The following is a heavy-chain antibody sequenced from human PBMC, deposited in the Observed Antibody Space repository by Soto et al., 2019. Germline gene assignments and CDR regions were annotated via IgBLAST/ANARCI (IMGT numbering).Heavy chain of an antibody. J-gene: IGHJ4*02. CDR2: INHSGST. CDR1: GGSFSGYY. D-gene: IGHD6-13*01. V-gene: IGHV4-34*01. Sequence: SETLSLTCAVYGGSFSGYYWSWIRQPPGKGLEWIGEINHSGSTNYNPSLKSRVTISVDTSKNQFSLKLSSVTAADTAVYYCAGRYSSSWYYFDYWGQGTLVT. CDR3: AGRYSSSWYYFDY.